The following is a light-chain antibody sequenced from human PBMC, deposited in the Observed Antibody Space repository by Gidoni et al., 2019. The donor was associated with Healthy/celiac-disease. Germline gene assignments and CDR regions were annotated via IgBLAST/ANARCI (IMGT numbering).Light chain of an antibody. CDR1: QSLLHSNGYNY. CDR3: MQALQTPMYT. J-gene: IGKJ2*01. Sequence: DLVMTQSPLSLPVTPGAPASISCRSSQSLLHSNGYNYLDWYLQKPGQSPQLLIYLGSNRASGVPDRFSGSGSGTDFTLKISRVEAEDVGVYYCMQALQTPMYTFGQGTKLEIK. V-gene: IGKV2-28*01. CDR2: LGS.